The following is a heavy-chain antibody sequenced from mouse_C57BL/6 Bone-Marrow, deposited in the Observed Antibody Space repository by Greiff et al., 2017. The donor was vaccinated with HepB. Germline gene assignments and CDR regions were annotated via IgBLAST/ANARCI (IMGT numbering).Heavy chain of an antibody. D-gene: IGHD1-1*01. CDR2: IDPSDSYT. Sequence: QVQLQQPGAELVKPGASVKLSCKASGYTFTSYWMQWVKQRPGQGLEWIGEIDPSDSYTNYNQKFKGKATLTVDTSSSTAYMQLSSLTSEDSAVYYCARDPTLRYGSDYWGQGTLVTVSA. J-gene: IGHJ3*01. V-gene: IGHV1-50*01. CDR3: ARDPTLRYGSDY. CDR1: GYTFTSYW.